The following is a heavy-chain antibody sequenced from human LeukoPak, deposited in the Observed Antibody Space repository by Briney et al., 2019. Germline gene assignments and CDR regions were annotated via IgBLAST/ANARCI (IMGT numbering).Heavy chain of an antibody. D-gene: IGHD6-19*01. CDR2: INHSGST. CDR3: AREQWLSTDYFDY. J-gene: IGHJ4*02. Sequence: SETLSLTCAVYGGSFSAYYWSWVRQPPGKGLEWIGEINHSGSTNYNPSLKSRVTISVDTSKNQFSLKLSSVTAADTAVYYCAREQWLSTDYFDYWGQGTLVTVSS. V-gene: IGHV4-34*01. CDR1: GGSFSAYY.